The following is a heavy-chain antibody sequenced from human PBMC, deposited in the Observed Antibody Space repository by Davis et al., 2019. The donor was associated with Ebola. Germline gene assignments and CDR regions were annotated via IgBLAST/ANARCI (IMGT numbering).Heavy chain of an antibody. CDR3: ARGRTTGYYEGWYFDL. V-gene: IGHV3-23*01. Sequence: PGGSLRLSCAASGFTLSTYGITWVRQAPGKGLEWVSGMSGSGGSTFYADSVRGRFTVSRDNADNCLYLHMDSLTDEDTAVYYCARGRTTGYYEGWYFDLWGRGTLVTVSS. J-gene: IGHJ2*01. D-gene: IGHD1-26*01. CDR2: MSGSGGST. CDR1: GFTLSTYG.